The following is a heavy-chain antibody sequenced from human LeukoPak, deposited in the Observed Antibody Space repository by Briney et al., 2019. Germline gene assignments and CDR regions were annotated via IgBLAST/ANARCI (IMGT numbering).Heavy chain of an antibody. Sequence: GGSLRLSCAASGFTFSSYGMHWVRQAPGKGLEWVAVIWYDGSNKYYADSVKGRFTISRDNSKNTLYLQMNSLRAEDTAVYYCARDPSDGVLMVYAMGYWGQGTLVTVSS. CDR1: GFTFSSYG. CDR2: IWYDGSNK. CDR3: ARDPSDGVLMVYAMGY. D-gene: IGHD2-8*01. J-gene: IGHJ4*02. V-gene: IGHV3-33*01.